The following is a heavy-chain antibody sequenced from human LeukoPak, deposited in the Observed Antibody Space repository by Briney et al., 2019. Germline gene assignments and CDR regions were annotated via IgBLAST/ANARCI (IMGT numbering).Heavy chain of an antibody. CDR3: ARINAVIGGNAFDI. Sequence: KPSETLSLTCTVSGGSISSYYWSWIRRPPGKGLEWIGHIYYSGSTNYNPSLKSRVTISLDRSKDQFSLKLSSVTAADTAVYYCARINAVIGGNAFDIWGQGTMVTVSS. CDR1: GGSISSYY. D-gene: IGHD2/OR15-2a*01. CDR2: IYYSGST. J-gene: IGHJ3*02. V-gene: IGHV4-59*01.